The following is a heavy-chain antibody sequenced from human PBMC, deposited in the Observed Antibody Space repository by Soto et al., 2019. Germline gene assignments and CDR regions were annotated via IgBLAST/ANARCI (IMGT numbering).Heavy chain of an antibody. CDR1: GGTFSSYA. Sequence: ASVKVSCKASGGTFSSYAISWVRQAPGQGLEWMGGIIPIFGTANYAQKFQGRVTITADESTSTAYMELSSLRSEDTAVYYCARTMVDGDPFPDVWGQGTTVTVSS. CDR2: IIPIFGTA. CDR3: ARTMVDGDPFPDV. V-gene: IGHV1-69*13. J-gene: IGHJ6*02. D-gene: IGHD3-10*01.